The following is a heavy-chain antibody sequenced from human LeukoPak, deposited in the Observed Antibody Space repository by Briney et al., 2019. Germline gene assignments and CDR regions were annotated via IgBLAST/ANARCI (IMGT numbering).Heavy chain of an antibody. J-gene: IGHJ4*02. Sequence: GGSLRLSCAASGFTFSSYAMSWVRQAPGKGLEWVSIISGSGGSTYYADPVKGRFTISRDNSKNTLYLQMNSLRAEDTALYYCAKAVGNYGSSIDYWGQGTLVTVSS. CDR2: ISGSGGST. D-gene: IGHD3-10*01. CDR1: GFTFSSYA. CDR3: AKAVGNYGSSIDY. V-gene: IGHV3-23*01.